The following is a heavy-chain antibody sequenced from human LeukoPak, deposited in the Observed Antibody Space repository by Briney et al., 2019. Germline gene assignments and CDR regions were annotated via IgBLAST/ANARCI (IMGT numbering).Heavy chain of an antibody. Sequence: ASVKVSCNASGYTFTSYDINWVRQATGQWLQLIEWMNPNSGNTGYAQKCQGRVTITRNTSISTAYMELSSLRSEDTAFFFQAEDGIRDFDWLLSYYFDYWGQGTLVTVSS. J-gene: IGHJ4*02. D-gene: IGHD3-9*01. CDR1: GYTFTSYD. CDR3: AEDGIRDFDWLLSYYFDY. V-gene: IGHV1-8*03. CDR2: MNPNSGNT.